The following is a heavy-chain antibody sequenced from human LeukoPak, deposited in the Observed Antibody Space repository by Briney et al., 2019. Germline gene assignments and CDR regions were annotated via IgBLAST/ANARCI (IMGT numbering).Heavy chain of an antibody. Sequence: GGSLRLSCAVSGFILSVNYMGWVRQAPGKGLEWVSIIYSGGTTNYADSVQGRFIISRDNSRNTLYLQMNSPRAEETAVYYCATLGNYGFWGFDYWGQGTLVTVSS. CDR3: ATLGNYGFWGFDY. D-gene: IGHD3-10*01. J-gene: IGHJ4*02. CDR1: GFILSVNY. CDR2: IYSGGTT. V-gene: IGHV3-53*01.